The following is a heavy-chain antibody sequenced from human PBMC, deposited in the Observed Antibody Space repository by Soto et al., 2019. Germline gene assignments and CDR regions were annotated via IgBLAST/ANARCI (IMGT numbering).Heavy chain of an antibody. CDR2: IYSGGST. V-gene: IGHV3-53*02. Sequence: EVHLVETGGGLIQPGGSLRLSCAASGLTVSSSAMRWVRQASGKGLEWVSVIYSGGSTHDSDSVKGRFTISRDNSKNTKHLQMNSMRVDDTAVYFCSTSSRNEYHFAMDSWGQGTTFIVSS. CDR1: GLTVSSSA. D-gene: IGHD6-6*01. CDR3: STSSRNEYHFAMDS. J-gene: IGHJ6*02.